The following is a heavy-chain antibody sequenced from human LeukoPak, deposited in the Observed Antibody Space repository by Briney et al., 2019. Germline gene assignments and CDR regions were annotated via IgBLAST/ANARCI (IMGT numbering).Heavy chain of an antibody. CDR1: GGSFNGYY. D-gene: IGHD4-17*01. Sequence: SETLSLTCAVYGGSFNGYYWSWIRQPPGKGLEWIGEINHSGSTNYNPSLKSRVTISVDTSKNQFSLKLGSVTAADTAVYYCARGRGPDYGDYTVLGYWGQGTLVTVSS. CDR2: INHSGST. CDR3: ARGRGPDYGDYTVLGY. J-gene: IGHJ4*02. V-gene: IGHV4-34*01.